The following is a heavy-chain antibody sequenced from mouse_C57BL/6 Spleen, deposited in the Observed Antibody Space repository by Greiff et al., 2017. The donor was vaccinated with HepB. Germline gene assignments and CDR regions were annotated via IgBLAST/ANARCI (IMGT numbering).Heavy chain of an antibody. V-gene: IGHV1-59*01. CDR1: GYTFTSYW. CDR2: IDPSDSYT. CDR3: ASSITTVVDGWFAY. J-gene: IGHJ3*01. Sequence: QVQLQQPGAELVRPGTSVKLSCKASGYTFTSYWMHWEKQRPGQGLEWIGVIDPSDSYTNYNQKFKGKATLTVDTSSSTAYMQLSSLTSEDSAVYYCASSITTVVDGWFAYWGQGTLVTVSA. D-gene: IGHD1-1*01.